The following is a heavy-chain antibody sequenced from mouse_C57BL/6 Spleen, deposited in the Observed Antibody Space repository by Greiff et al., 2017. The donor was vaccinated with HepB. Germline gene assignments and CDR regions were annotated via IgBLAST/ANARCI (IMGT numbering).Heavy chain of an antibody. D-gene: IGHD1-2*01. CDR2: ISYDGSN. J-gene: IGHJ1*03. V-gene: IGHV3-6*01. CDR1: GYSITSGYY. Sequence: ESGPGLVKPSQSLSLTCSVTGYSITSGYYWNWIRQFPGNKLEWMGYISYDGSNNYNPSLKNRISITRDTSKNQFFLKLNSVTTEDTATYYCARIITTERYFDVWGTGTTVTVSS. CDR3: ARIITTERYFDV.